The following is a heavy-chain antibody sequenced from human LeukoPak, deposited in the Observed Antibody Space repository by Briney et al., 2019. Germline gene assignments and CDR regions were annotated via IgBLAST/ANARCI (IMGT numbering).Heavy chain of an antibody. Sequence: GGSLRLSCAASGFTFDDYGMSWVRQAPGKGLEWVSGINWNGGSTGYADSVKGRFTISRDNAKNSLYLQMNSLRAEDTAVYYCASFYYYGSGSLNLSWGQGTLVTVSS. V-gene: IGHV3-20*04. CDR2: INWNGGST. D-gene: IGHD3-10*01. CDR1: GFTFDDYG. CDR3: ASFYYYGSGSLNLS. J-gene: IGHJ4*02.